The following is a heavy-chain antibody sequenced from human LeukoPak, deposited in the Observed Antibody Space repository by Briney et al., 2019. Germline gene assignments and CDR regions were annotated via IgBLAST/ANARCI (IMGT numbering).Heavy chain of an antibody. V-gene: IGHV3-9*01. CDR2: ISWNSGSI. Sequence: GGSLRLSCAASGFTFDDYAMPWVRQAPGKGLEWVSGISWNSGSIGYADSVKGRFTISGDNAKNSLYLQMNSLRAEDTALYYCAKDYWPYSSGWYFDPWGQGTLVTVSS. D-gene: IGHD6-19*01. CDR3: AKDYWPYSSGWYFDP. J-gene: IGHJ5*02. CDR1: GFTFDDYA.